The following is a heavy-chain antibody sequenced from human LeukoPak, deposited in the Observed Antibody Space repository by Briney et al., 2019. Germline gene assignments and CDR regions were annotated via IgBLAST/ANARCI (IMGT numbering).Heavy chain of an antibody. CDR1: GFTFSSYG. CDR3: AKDGWIQLWAPYYFDY. J-gene: IGHJ4*02. Sequence: PGGSLRLSCAASGFTFSSYGMSWVRQAPGKGLEWVSAISGSGGSTYYADSVKGRFTISRDNSKNTLYLQMNSLRAEDTAVYYCAKDGWIQLWAPYYFDYWGQGTLVTVSS. V-gene: IGHV3-23*01. D-gene: IGHD5-18*01. CDR2: ISGSGGST.